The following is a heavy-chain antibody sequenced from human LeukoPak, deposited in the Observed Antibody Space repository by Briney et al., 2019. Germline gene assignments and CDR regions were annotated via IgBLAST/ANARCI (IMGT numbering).Heavy chain of an antibody. CDR3: ARANDFWSGYFNYYYYYMDV. Sequence: SEILSLTCTVSGGSISSSSYYWGWIRQPPGKGLEWIGSIYYSGSTYYNSSLKSRVTISVDTSKNQFSLKLSSVTAADTAVYYCARANDFWSGYFNYYYYYMDVWGKGTTVTVSS. V-gene: IGHV4-39*07. CDR1: GGSISSSSYY. D-gene: IGHD3-3*01. CDR2: IYYSGST. J-gene: IGHJ6*03.